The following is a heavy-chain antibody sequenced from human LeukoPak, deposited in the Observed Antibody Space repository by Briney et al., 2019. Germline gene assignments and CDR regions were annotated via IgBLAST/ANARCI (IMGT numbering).Heavy chain of an antibody. J-gene: IGHJ5*02. V-gene: IGHV3-23*01. CDR1: GFTFSSYA. CDR2: ISGSGGST. D-gene: IGHD6-13*01. CDR3: AKDLRAAAGNWFDP. Sequence: GGSLRLSCAASGFTFSSYAMSWVRQAPGKGVGGGLTISGSGGSTYSADSVKGRFTISRDNSKNTLYLQMNSLRAEDTAVYYCAKDLRAAAGNWFDPWGQGTLVTVSS.